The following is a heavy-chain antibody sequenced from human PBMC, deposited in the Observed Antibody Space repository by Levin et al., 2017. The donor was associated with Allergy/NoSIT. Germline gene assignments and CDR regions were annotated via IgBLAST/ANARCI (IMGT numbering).Heavy chain of an antibody. V-gene: IGHV3-48*01. CDR3: ARVADISPIDYYMDV. J-gene: IGHJ6*03. D-gene: IGHD2-15*01. CDR2: ISSSSSTI. CDR1: GFTFSSSS. Sequence: LSLTCAASGFTFSSSSMNWVRQAPGKGLEWVSYISSSSSTIYYADSVKGRFTISRDNAKNSLYLQMNSLRAEDTAVYYCARVADISPIDYYMDVWGKGTTVTVSS.